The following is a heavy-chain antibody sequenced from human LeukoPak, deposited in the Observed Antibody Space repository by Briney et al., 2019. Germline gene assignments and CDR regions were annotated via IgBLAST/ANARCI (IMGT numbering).Heavy chain of an antibody. V-gene: IGHV3-21*01. CDR1: GFTFSSYS. CDR2: ISSSSSYI. J-gene: IGHJ4*02. CDR3: ARDLGVITTYFDY. D-gene: IGHD3-3*01. Sequence: PGGSLRLSCAASGFTFSSYSMNWVRQAPGKGLEWVSSISSSSSYIYYADSVKGRFTISRDNAKNSLYLQMNGLRAEDTAVYYCARDLGVITTYFDYWGQGTLVTVSS.